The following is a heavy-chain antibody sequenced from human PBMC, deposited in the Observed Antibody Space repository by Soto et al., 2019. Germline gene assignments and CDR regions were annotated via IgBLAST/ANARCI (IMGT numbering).Heavy chain of an antibody. Sequence: QVQLVQSGAEVKKPGSSVKVSCKASGGTFSSYAISWVRQAPGQGLEWMGGIIPIFGTANYAQKFQGRVTIXAXXSTSTAYMELSSLRSEDTAVYYCATLAVAGTETDYWGQGTLVTVSS. D-gene: IGHD6-19*01. V-gene: IGHV1-69*12. CDR2: IIPIFGTA. J-gene: IGHJ4*02. CDR3: ATLAVAGTETDY. CDR1: GGTFSSYA.